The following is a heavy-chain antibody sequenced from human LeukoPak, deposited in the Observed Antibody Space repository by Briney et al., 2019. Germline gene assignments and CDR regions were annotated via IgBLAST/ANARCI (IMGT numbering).Heavy chain of an antibody. D-gene: IGHD2-21*02. CDR1: GGTFSSYA. V-gene: IGHV1-69*04. CDR3: ARDYRHIVVVTAINRSVAFDI. Sequence: GSSVKVSCKASGGTFSSYAISWVRQAPGQGLEWMGRIIPILGIANYAQKFQGRVTITADKSTSTAYMELSSLRSEDTAVYYCARDYRHIVVVTAINRSVAFDIWGRGTMVTVSS. J-gene: IGHJ3*02. CDR2: IIPILGIA.